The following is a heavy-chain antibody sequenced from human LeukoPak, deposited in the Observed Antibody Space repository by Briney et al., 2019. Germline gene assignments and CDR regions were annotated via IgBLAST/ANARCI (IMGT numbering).Heavy chain of an antibody. J-gene: IGHJ6*02. Sequence: ASVKVSCKASGYTFTSYGISWVRQAPGQGLEWMGWISAYNGNTNYAQKLQGRVTMTTDTSTSTAYMELRSLRSDDTAVYYCAREGYCSSPSCEKVGYYYYYGMDVWGQGTTVTVSS. CDR2: ISAYNGNT. V-gene: IGHV1-18*01. CDR3: AREGYCSSPSCEKVGYYYYYGMDV. D-gene: IGHD2-2*01. CDR1: GYTFTSYG.